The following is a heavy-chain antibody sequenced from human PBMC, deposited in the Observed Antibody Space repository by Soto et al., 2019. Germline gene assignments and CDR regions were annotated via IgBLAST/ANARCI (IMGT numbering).Heavy chain of an antibody. CDR2: IYHSGST. CDR1: GYSISSGYY. V-gene: IGHV4-38-2*01. J-gene: IGHJ5*02. Sequence: SETLSLTCAASGYSISSGYYWGWIRQPPGKGLEWIGSIYHSGSTYYNPFLKSRVTISVDTSKNQFSLKLSSVTAADTAVYYCARTVDNWFDPWGQGTLVTVSS. CDR3: ARTVDNWFDP. D-gene: IGHD4-17*01.